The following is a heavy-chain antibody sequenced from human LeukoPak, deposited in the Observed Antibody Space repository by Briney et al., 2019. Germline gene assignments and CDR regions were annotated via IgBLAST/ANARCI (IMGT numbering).Heavy chain of an antibody. CDR3: PRGRGPTVTIRFDP. CDR1: GGSFSGYY. CDR2: INHSGST. J-gene: IGHJ5*02. Sequence: PSETLSLTCAGYGGSFSGYYWSWVRQPPGKGLEWIGEINHSGSTNYNPSLKSRVTISVDTSKNQFSLKLSAVTAPDTAVYYCPRGRGPTVTIRFDPWRQGTLVTVCS. V-gene: IGHV4-34*01. D-gene: IGHD4-17*01.